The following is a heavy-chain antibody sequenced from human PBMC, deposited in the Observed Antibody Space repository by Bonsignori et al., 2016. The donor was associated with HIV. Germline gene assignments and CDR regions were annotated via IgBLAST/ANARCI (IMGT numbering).Heavy chain of an antibody. Sequence: EVQLVQSGGGLVKPGGSLRLSCVASGFNFSNCSMNWVRQAPGKGLEWVSYISSSSRYIYYADSVKGRFTISTDNAKTSLYLQMDSLRAEDTAVYYCARSRSRWINPNWFDP. CDR1: GFNFSNCS. CDR2: ISSSSRYI. J-gene: IGHJ5*02. CDR3: ARSRSRWINPNWFDP. V-gene: IGHV3-21*01. D-gene: IGHD6-13*01.